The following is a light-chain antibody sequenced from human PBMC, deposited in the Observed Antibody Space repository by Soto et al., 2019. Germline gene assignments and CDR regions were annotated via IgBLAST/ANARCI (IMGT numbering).Light chain of an antibody. J-gene: IGKJ3*01. Sequence: EIVMTQSPATLSVSPGERATLSCRASQNVSSDLAWYQQKPGQAPRLLIYDASTRATGVPARFSGSGSGTEYTHTNSSLQSEDFAVYYCHQYNNGPPFTFGPGTKVDIK. CDR1: QNVSSD. CDR2: DAS. CDR3: HQYNNGPPFT. V-gene: IGKV3-15*01.